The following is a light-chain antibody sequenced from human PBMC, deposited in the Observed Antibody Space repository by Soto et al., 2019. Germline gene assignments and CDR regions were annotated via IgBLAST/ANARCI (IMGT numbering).Light chain of an antibody. CDR1: QSISNS. Sequence: DIQMTQSLSSLSASVGDTVTITCRASQSISNSLSWYQQKPGKAPKFLIYVASTLQRGVPSRFSGSGSGTDFTLTISSLQPEDVATYYCQQTFRPPYTFGPGTKLEIK. J-gene: IGKJ2*01. CDR3: QQTFRPPYT. CDR2: VAS. V-gene: IGKV1-39*01.